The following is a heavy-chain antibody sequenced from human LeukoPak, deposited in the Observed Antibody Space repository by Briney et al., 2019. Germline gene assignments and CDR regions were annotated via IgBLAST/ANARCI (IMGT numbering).Heavy chain of an antibody. CDR2: ISSSGSTI. Sequence: PGGSLRLSCAASGFTFSSYEMNWVRQAPGKGLEWVSYISSSGSTIYYADSVKGRFTISRDNAKNSLYLQMNSLRAEDTAVYYCARDYRSTVTERLFDYWGQGTLVTVSS. V-gene: IGHV3-48*03. CDR3: ARDYRSTVTERLFDY. D-gene: IGHD4-17*01. J-gene: IGHJ4*02. CDR1: GFTFSSYE.